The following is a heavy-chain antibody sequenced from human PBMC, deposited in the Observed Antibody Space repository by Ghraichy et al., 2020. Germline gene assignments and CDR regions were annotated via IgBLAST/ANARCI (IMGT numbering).Heavy chain of an antibody. CDR3: ARLSRALGYYFDY. Sequence: SETLSLTCTVSGGSISSYYWSWIRQPPGKGLEWIGYIYTSGSTNYNPSLKSRVTISVDTSKNQFSLKLSSVTAADTAVYYCARLSRALGYYFDYWGQGTLVTVSS. V-gene: IGHV4-4*09. CDR2: IYTSGST. CDR1: GGSISSYY. J-gene: IGHJ4*02. D-gene: IGHD3-10*01.